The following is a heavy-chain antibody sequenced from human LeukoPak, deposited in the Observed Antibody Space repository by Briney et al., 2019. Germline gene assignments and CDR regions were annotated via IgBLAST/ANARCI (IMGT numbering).Heavy chain of an antibody. Sequence: KPSETLSLTCTVSGGSFSSSSYYWGWIRQPPGKGLEWIGSIYYSGRTYFNPSLKTRVTMSVDTSKNQFSLRLSSVTAADTAVYCCARQSRGYNYGVFDYWGQGTLVTVSS. CDR2: IYYSGRT. CDR3: ARQSRGYNYGVFDY. CDR1: GGSFSSSSYY. D-gene: IGHD5-18*01. V-gene: IGHV4-39*01. J-gene: IGHJ4*02.